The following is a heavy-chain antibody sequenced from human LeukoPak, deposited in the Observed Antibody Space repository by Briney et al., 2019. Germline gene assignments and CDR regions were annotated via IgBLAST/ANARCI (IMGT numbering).Heavy chain of an antibody. Sequence: GASVKVSCKASGYTFTGYYMHWVRQAPGQGLEWMGWINPNSGGTNYAQKFQGRVTMTRDTSISTACMELSRLRSDDTAVYYCARDRPEYYYDSSGYMVHYFDYWGQGTLVTVSS. D-gene: IGHD3-22*01. CDR2: INPNSGGT. V-gene: IGHV1-2*02. CDR3: ARDRPEYYYDSSGYMVHYFDY. CDR1: GYTFTGYY. J-gene: IGHJ4*02.